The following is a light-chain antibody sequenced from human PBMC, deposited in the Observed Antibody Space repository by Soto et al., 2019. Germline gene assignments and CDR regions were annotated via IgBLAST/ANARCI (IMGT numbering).Light chain of an antibody. CDR3: QQRYRWPET. CDR1: QSVTNF. Sequence: EIVLTQSPGTLSLSPGERDTLSCRASQSVTNFLAWYQQKPGQSTSLLIYNASHSATGIPARFSGSGSGTDFTLTISSLEPEDFAVYYCQQRYRWPETFGQGTKVDIK. J-gene: IGKJ1*01. CDR2: NAS. V-gene: IGKV3-11*01.